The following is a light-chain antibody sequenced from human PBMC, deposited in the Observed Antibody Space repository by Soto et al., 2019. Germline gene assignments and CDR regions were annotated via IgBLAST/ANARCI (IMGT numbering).Light chain of an antibody. Sequence: QCVLAQPPSGSGTPGQRVTISCSGTNSNIGSNFVYWYQQLPGTAPKLLIYRNNQWPSGVPDRFSGSKSDTSASLAISGLRSEDEDDYYCAPWDDYLSGYVFGTGTRSPS. J-gene: IGLJ1*01. CDR2: RNN. CDR1: NSNIGSNF. CDR3: APWDDYLSGYV. V-gene: IGLV1-47*01.